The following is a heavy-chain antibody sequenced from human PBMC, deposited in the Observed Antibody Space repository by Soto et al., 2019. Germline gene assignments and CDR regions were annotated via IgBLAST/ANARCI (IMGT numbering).Heavy chain of an antibody. J-gene: IGHJ6*01. Sequence: GGSLRLSCAASGFTFSSYGMHWVRQAPGKGLEWVAVIWYDGSNKYYADSVKGRFTISRDNSKDTLYLQMNSLRAEDTAVYYCARGVFGVVTTKYYYFFYG. CDR1: GFTFSSYG. D-gene: IGHD3-3*01. V-gene: IGHV3-33*01. CDR2: IWYDGSNK. CDR3: ARGVFGVVTTKYYYFFYG.